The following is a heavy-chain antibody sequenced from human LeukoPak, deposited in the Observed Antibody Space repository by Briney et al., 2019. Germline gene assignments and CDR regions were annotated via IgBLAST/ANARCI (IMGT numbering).Heavy chain of an antibody. Sequence: GRSLRLSCAASGFTFSTYSTNWVRQAPGKGLEWVSYISSSSSSIYYADSVKGRFTISRDNAKNSLYLQINSLRAEDTAVYYCARQNGADYYYYFDSWGQGAPVTVSS. D-gene: IGHD3-22*01. CDR2: ISSSSSSI. V-gene: IGHV3-48*01. J-gene: IGHJ4*02. CDR1: GFTFSTYS. CDR3: ARQNGADYYYYFDS.